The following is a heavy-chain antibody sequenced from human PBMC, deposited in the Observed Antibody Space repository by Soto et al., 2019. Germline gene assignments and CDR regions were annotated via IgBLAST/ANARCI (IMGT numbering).Heavy chain of an antibody. D-gene: IGHD6-19*01. CDR2: INHSGST. J-gene: IGHJ6*02. CDR3: ARLIAVAGTSGMDV. V-gene: IGHV4-34*01. Sequence: QVQLQQWGTGLLKPSETLSLTCAVYGGSFSGYYWSWIRQPPGKGLEWIGEINHSGSTNYNPSLKSRVTISVDTSKNQFSLKLSSVTAADTAVYYCARLIAVAGTSGMDVWGQETTVTVSS. CDR1: GGSFSGYY.